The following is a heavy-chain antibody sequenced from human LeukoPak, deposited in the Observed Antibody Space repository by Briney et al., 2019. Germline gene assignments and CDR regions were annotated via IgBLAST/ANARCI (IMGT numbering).Heavy chain of an antibody. CDR1: GGSISSSSYY. Sequence: SETLSLTCTVSGGSISSSSYYWGWIRQPPGKGLEWIGSVYYSGSTNYNPSLKSRVTMSVDTSKNQFSLKLSSVTAADTAVYYCAREIPLPDAFDIWGQGTMVTVSS. CDR3: AREIPLPDAFDI. V-gene: IGHV4-39*07. CDR2: VYYSGST. J-gene: IGHJ3*02.